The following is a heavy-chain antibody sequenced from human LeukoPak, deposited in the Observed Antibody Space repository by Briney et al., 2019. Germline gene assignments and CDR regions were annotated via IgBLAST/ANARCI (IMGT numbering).Heavy chain of an antibody. CDR2: IKQDGSEK. D-gene: IGHD2-15*01. CDR1: KFTFSTYW. J-gene: IGHJ4*02. Sequence: GGSLRLSCAASKFTFSTYWMSWVRQAPGKGLEWVANIKQDGSEKYYVDSVKGRFTISRDNAKNSLYLQMNSLRAEDTAVYYCTTAPWWGYWGQGTLVTVSS. CDR3: TTAPWWGY. V-gene: IGHV3-7*01.